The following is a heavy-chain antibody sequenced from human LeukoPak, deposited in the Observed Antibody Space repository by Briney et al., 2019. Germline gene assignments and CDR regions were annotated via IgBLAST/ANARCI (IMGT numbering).Heavy chain of an antibody. J-gene: IGHJ4*02. CDR1: GFTFSSYS. D-gene: IGHD3-22*01. CDR2: ISGSGGST. V-gene: IGHV3-23*01. Sequence: GGSLRLSCAASGFTFSSYSMNWVRQAPGKGLEWVSAISGSGGSTYYADSVKGRFTISRDNSKNTLYLQMNSLRAEDTAVYYCAKDLGPYYYDSSGYSNPIDYWGQGTLVTVSS. CDR3: AKDLGPYYYDSSGYSNPIDY.